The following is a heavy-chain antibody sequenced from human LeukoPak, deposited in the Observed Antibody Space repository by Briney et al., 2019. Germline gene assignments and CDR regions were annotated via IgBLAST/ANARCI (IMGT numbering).Heavy chain of an antibody. V-gene: IGHV3-7*01. D-gene: IGHD1-14*01. CDR3: ARSQSTMATWSMDF. CDR2: INQDGSDT. Sequence: GGSLRLSCAAFGFTFNKYRMTWVRQAPGKGLEWVANINQDGSDTYYVDSVGGRFTISRDNAKSSLFLQMNDLRLEGSAVYFCARSQSTMATWSMDFWGRGTRVTVSS. CDR1: GFTFNKYR. J-gene: IGHJ4*02.